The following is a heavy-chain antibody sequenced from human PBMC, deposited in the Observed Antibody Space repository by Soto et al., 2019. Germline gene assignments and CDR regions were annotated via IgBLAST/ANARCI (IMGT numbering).Heavy chain of an antibody. CDR2: INHSGST. CDR3: ATERSDGTVTYLY. V-gene: IGHV4-34*01. Sequence: QVQLQQWGAGLLKPSETLSLTCAVYGGSFSGYYWSWIRQPPGKGLEWIGEINHSGSTNYNPSLKSRVTISLDTSQNQFPLKLSSVTAADPAVYYGATERSDGTVTYLYWGQGTLVTVSS. D-gene: IGHD4-17*01. CDR1: GGSFSGYY. J-gene: IGHJ4*02.